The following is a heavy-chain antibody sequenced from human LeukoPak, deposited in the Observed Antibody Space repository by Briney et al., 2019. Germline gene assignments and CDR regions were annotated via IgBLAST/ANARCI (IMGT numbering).Heavy chain of an antibody. CDR1: GGSISSSNW. V-gene: IGHV4-4*02. CDR2: IYHSGST. CDR3: ASIQNPGYSSSWYGNWFDP. J-gene: IGHJ5*02. Sequence: PSETLSLTCAVSGGSISSSNWWSWVRQPPGKGLEWIGEIYHSGSTNYNPSLKSRVTISVDTSKNQFSLKLSSVTAADTAVYYCASIQNPGYSSSWYGNWFDPWGQGTLVTVSS. D-gene: IGHD6-13*01.